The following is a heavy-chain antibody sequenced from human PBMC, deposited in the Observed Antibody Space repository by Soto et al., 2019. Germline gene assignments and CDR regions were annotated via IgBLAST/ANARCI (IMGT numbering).Heavy chain of an antibody. V-gene: IGHV3-30-3*01. J-gene: IGHJ6*02. CDR1: GFTFSNYA. Sequence: QVQLVESGGGVVQSGRSLTLSCAASGFTFSNYAFHWVRQAPGKGLEWVAVISHDGSKKYYADSVKGRFTISRDKSESTLELQINSLRGEDTAVYYCSRDLGYCSSTSCYANYRYYYGLDVWGQGTTVTVSS. D-gene: IGHD2-2*01. CDR3: SRDLGYCSSTSCYANYRYYYGLDV. CDR2: ISHDGSKK.